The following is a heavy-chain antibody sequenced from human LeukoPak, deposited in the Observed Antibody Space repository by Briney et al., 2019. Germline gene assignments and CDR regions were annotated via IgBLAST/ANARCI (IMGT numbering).Heavy chain of an antibody. Sequence: GGSLRLSCAASGFTFNNYLMSWVRQAPGPGLELASALFTGGGRTLYADSVKGRFTISGDTSRTTLYLQMNGLRAEDTAVYYCAKECDYSPGHKFDLWGQGTLVTVSS. V-gene: IGHV3-23*01. J-gene: IGHJ4*02. D-gene: IGHD3-10*01. CDR1: GFTFNNYL. CDR2: LFTGGGRT. CDR3: AKECDYSPGHKFDL.